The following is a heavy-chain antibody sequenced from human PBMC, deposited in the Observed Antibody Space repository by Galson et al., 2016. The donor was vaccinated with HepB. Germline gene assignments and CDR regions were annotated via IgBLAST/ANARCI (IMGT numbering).Heavy chain of an antibody. J-gene: IGHJ4*02. D-gene: IGHD6-25*01. CDR1: GFTFSRYW. CDR2: VISDGGST. V-gene: IGHV3-74*01. Sequence: SLRLSCAASGFTFSRYWMHWIRQAPGKGLVWVSRVISDGGSTAYAGSVKGRFSITRDNIKNMLYLEMNSLRAEDSAVYYCAGSIGATAPFDYWGQGTLLTVSS. CDR3: AGSIGATAPFDY.